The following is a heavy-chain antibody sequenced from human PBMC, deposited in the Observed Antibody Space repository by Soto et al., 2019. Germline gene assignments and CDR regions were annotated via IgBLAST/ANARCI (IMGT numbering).Heavy chain of an antibody. V-gene: IGHV4-4*07. D-gene: IGHD3-22*01. J-gene: IGHJ6*02. CDR1: GGSIRSYY. CDR2: IYTSGST. Sequence: AETLSLTVTVLGGSIRSYYWSWIRQPAGKGREWIGRIYTSGSTNYNPSLKSRVTMSVDTSKNQFSLKLSSVTAADTAVYYCARDDGYYDSSGYYLFGYGMDVWGQGTTVTVSS. CDR3: ARDDGYYDSSGYYLFGYGMDV.